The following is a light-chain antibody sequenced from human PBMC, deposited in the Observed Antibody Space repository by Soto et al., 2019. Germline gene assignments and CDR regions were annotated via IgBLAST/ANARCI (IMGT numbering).Light chain of an antibody. CDR2: DNS. Sequence: QPVLTQPPSVSGAPGQRVTISCTGSSSNIGAGFDVHWYQQLPGTAPKLLMYDNSNRPSGVPDRFSGSKSGTSASLAITGLQADDEADYYCQSYDSSLIGVVFGGGTQLTVL. CDR3: QSYDSSLIGVV. CDR1: SSNIGAGFD. V-gene: IGLV1-40*01. J-gene: IGLJ2*01.